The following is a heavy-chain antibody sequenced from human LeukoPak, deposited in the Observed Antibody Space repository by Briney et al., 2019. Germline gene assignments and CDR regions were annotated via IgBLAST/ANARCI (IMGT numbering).Heavy chain of an antibody. J-gene: IGHJ4*02. CDR2: IYYSGST. CDR3: ARQREMATIIDY. Sequence: SQTLSLTCTVSGGSISSGAYYWNWIRQHPGKGLEWIGYIYYSGSTNYNPSLKSRVTISVDTSKNQFSLKLSSVTAADTAVYYCARQREMATIIDYWGQGTLVTVSS. CDR1: GGSISSGAYY. V-gene: IGHV4-30-4*08. D-gene: IGHD5-24*01.